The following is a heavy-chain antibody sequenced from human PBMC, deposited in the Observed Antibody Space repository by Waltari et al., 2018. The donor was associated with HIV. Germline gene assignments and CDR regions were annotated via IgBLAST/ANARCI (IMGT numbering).Heavy chain of an antibody. CDR2: ISDYNGNT. CDR1: GYTFTSYG. J-gene: IGHJ5*02. D-gene: IGHD1-7*01. Sequence: QVQLVQSGAEVKKPGASVKVSCKASGYTFTSYGISWVRQAPGQGLEWMGWISDYNGNTNDAQKLQGRVTMTTDTSTSTAYMELRSLRSDDTAVYYCARDPPHEMELRSRWFDPWGQGTLVTVSS. CDR3: ARDPPHEMELRSRWFDP. V-gene: IGHV1-18*01.